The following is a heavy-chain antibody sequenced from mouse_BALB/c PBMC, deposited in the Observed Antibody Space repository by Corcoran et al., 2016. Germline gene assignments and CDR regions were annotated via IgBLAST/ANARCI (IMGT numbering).Heavy chain of an antibody. CDR2: IDPANGNT. D-gene: IGHD4-1*01. CDR1: GFNIKDTY. V-gene: IGHV14-3*02. Sequence: EVRLQQSGAELVKPGASVKLSCTASGFNIKDTYMHWVKQRPEQGLEWIGRIDPANGNTKYDPKFQGKATITADTSSNTAYLQLSSLTSEDTAVYYCANWDWYVDVWGAGTTVTVSS. J-gene: IGHJ1*01. CDR3: ANWDWYVDV.